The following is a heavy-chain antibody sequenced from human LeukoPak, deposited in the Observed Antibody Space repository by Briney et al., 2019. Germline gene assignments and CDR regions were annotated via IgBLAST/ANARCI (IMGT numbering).Heavy chain of an antibody. V-gene: IGHV4-59*01. CDR3: ARVVVNYDAFDI. D-gene: IGHD3-22*01. CDR2: IYYSGST. CDR1: GGSISSYY. Sequence: PSETPSLTCTVSGGSISSYYWSWIRQPPGKGLEWIGYIYYSGSTNYNPSLKSRVTISVDTSKNQFSLKLSSVTAADTAVYYCARVVVNYDAFDIWGQGTMVTVSS. J-gene: IGHJ3*02.